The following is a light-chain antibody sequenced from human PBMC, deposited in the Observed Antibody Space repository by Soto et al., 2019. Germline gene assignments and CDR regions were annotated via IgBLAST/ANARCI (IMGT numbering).Light chain of an antibody. Sequence: DIQVTQSPSTLSASVGDRVTVTCRASQIFSTSLAWYQQKPGKPPKLLIYDASRLESGVPSRFSGSGSGTEFTLTITSLQPDDFATYYCQLYDSYSRTFGQGTKVDI. V-gene: IGKV1-5*01. CDR2: DAS. J-gene: IGKJ1*01. CDR3: QLYDSYSRT. CDR1: QIFSTS.